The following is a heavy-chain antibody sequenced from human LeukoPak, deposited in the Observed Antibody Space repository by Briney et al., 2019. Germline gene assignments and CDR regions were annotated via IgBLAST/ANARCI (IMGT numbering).Heavy chain of an antibody. D-gene: IGHD4/OR15-4a*01. CDR2: ISSNGGST. V-gene: IGHV3-64*01. Sequence: GGSLRLSCAASGFSLRNYWMSWVRQGPGKGLQHVSAISSNGGSTYYANSVKGRFTVSRDNSKNTLYLQMGSLRAEDMAVYYCARVGASLPDAFDVWGQGTMVTVSS. CDR1: GFSLRNYW. J-gene: IGHJ3*01. CDR3: ARVGASLPDAFDV.